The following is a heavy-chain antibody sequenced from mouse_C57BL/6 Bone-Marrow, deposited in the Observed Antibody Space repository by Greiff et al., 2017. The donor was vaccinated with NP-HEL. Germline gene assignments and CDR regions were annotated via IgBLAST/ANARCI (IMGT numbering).Heavy chain of an antibody. D-gene: IGHD1-1*01. V-gene: IGHV1-77*01. J-gene: IGHJ4*01. Sequence: QVQLQQSGAELVKPGASVKISCKASGYTFTDYYINWVKQRPGQGLEWIGKIGPGSGSTYYNEKFKGKATLTADKSSSTAYMQLSSLTSEDSAVYVCARSIGTVVAHYYAMDYWGQGTSVTVSS. CDR2: IGPGSGST. CDR3: ARSIGTVVAHYYAMDY. CDR1: GYTFTDYY.